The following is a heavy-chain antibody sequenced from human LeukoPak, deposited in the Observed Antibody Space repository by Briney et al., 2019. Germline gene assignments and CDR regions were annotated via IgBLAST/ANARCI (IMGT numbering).Heavy chain of an antibody. CDR1: GGSISSRGYL. Sequence: PSETLSLTCNVSGGSISSRGYLWSWIRQHPGKGLEWIGYIHNTGSTHYNPSLKSRLTISSDTSKNQFSLKLSSVTAADTAVYYCARGSEIFDHRGQGTLVTVSS. J-gene: IGHJ4*02. CDR2: IHNTGST. D-gene: IGHD5-24*01. CDR3: ARGSEIFDH. V-gene: IGHV4-31*03.